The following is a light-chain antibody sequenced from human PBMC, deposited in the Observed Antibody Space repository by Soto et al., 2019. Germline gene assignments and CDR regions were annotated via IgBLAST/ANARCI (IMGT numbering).Light chain of an antibody. V-gene: IGKV3-15*01. CDR1: QTIKNL. J-gene: IGKJ5*01. Sequence: ETMMTQSPDTLSVSPGEGVTLSCRASQTIKNLLAWYQQRPGQSPRLLFYYASTRATGVPARFSGSGSGTEFTLAISSLQSEDFATYYCQQYHNWPITFGQGTRLEIK. CDR3: QQYHNWPIT. CDR2: YAS.